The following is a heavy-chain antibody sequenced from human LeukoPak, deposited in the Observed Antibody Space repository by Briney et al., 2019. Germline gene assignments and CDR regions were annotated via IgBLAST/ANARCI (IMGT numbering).Heavy chain of an antibody. CDR2: ISSSSSYI. J-gene: IGHJ6*02. V-gene: IGHV3-21*01. CDR3: ARVVVVPAASYYYYYGMDV. D-gene: IGHD2-2*01. Sequence: GGPLRLSCAASGFTFSSYSMNWVRQAPGKGLEWVSSISSSSSYIYYADSVKGRFTISRDNAKNSLYLQMNSLRAEDTAVYYCARVVVVPAASYYYYYGMDVWGQGTTVTVSS. CDR1: GFTFSSYS.